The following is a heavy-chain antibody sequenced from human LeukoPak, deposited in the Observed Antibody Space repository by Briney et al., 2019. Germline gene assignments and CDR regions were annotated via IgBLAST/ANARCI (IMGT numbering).Heavy chain of an antibody. D-gene: IGHD3-22*01. CDR1: GYTFTGYY. J-gene: IGHJ3*02. V-gene: IGHV1-2*02. CDR3: AADITMIVVAHGDAFDI. Sequence: ASVKVSCKASGYTFTGYYMHWVRQAPGQGLAWMGWINPNSGGTNYAQKFQGRVTMTRDTSISTAYMELSRLRSDDTAVYYCAADITMIVVAHGDAFDIWGQGTMVTVSS. CDR2: INPNSGGT.